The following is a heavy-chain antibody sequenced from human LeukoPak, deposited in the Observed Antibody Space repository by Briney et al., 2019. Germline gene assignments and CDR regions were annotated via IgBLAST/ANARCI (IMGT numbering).Heavy chain of an antibody. CDR3: ARLGSHITTAPNDAFDI. J-gene: IGHJ3*02. V-gene: IGHV1-58*01. CDR2: IFVGSGNT. Sequence: ASVKVSCKASGFTFTSSAVQWVRQARGQRLEWIGWIFVGSGNTNYAQKFQERVTITRDMSTSTAYMELSSLRSEDTAVYYCARLGSHITTAPNDAFDIWGQGTMVTVSS. CDR1: GFTFTSSA. D-gene: IGHD3-3*01.